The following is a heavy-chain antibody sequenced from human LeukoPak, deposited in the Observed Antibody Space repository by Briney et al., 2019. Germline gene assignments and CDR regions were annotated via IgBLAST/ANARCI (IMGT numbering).Heavy chain of an antibody. V-gene: IGHV1-18*01. J-gene: IGHJ4*02. CDR1: GGTFSSYA. D-gene: IGHD2-15*01. Sequence: ASVKVSCKASGGTFSSYAISWVRLAPGQGLEWMGWISAYNGNTNYAQKFQGRVTVTTDTSTSTAYMDLRSLRSDDTAVYYCARDAPLYCSGGSCYRWGEVDFWGQGTLVTVSS. CDR3: ARDAPLYCSGGSCYRWGEVDF. CDR2: ISAYNGNT.